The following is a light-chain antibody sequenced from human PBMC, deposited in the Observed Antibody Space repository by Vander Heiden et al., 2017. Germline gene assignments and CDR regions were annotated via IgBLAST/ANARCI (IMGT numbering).Light chain of an antibody. CDR3: QSTDTSGPYVV. V-gene: IGLV3-25*03. CDR1: TLPQQY. CDR2: KDS. Sequence: SPELPQPPPVSVSPGQTARITCSGDTLPQQYVYWYQQRPGQAPVLVMYKDSERPSGIPERFSGSSSGTTVTLTITGVQAEDEADYYCQSTDTSGPYVVFGGGTQLTVL. J-gene: IGLJ3*02.